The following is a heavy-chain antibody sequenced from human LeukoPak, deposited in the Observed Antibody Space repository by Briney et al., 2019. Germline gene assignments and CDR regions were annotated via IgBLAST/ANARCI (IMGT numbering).Heavy chain of an antibody. CDR2: NSGNT. J-gene: IGHJ4*02. D-gene: IGHD3/OR15-3a*01. Sequence: SETLSLTCTVSGDSISSSKKYWGWVRQPPGKGLEWIGSNSGNTYYNPSLKSRVTISLDTSRNQFSLRLSSVTAADTADYYCARAQGNGLIDFWGQGTLVTVSS. V-gene: IGHV4-39*01. CDR3: ARAQGNGLIDF. CDR1: GDSISSSKKY.